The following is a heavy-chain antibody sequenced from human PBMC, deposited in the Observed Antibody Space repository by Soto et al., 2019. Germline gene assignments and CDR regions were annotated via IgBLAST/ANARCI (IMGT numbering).Heavy chain of an antibody. CDR3: AKDSSGWYRATYDY. CDR1: GFTFSSYA. V-gene: IGHV3-23*01. Sequence: GGSLRLSCAASGFTFSSYAMSWVRQAPGKGLEWVSAISGSGGSTYYADSVKGRFTISRDNSKNTLYLQMNSLRAEDTAVYYCAKDSSGWYRATYDYWGQGTQVTVSS. J-gene: IGHJ4*02. CDR2: ISGSGGST. D-gene: IGHD6-19*01.